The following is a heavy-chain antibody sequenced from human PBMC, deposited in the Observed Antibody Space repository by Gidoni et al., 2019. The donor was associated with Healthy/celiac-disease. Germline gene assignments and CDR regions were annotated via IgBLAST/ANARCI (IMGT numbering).Heavy chain of an antibody. CDR1: GGSFSSYY. Sequence: QVQLQQWGAGLLKPSETLSLTCAVYGGSFSSYYWRWIRQPPGKGLEWIGEINHSGTTNYNPSLKSRVTISVDTSKNQFSLKLSSVTAADTAVYYCARGVRGSRRAFDIWGQGTMVTVSS. CDR2: INHSGTT. D-gene: IGHD3-10*01. J-gene: IGHJ3*02. CDR3: ARGVRGSRRAFDI. V-gene: IGHV4-34*01.